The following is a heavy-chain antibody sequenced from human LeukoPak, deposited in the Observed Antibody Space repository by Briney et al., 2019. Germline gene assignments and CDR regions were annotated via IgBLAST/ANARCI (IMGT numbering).Heavy chain of an antibody. CDR2: IYYSGST. CDR1: GGSISSGGYY. V-gene: IGHV4-31*03. D-gene: IGHD1-26*01. Sequence: KSSQTLSLTCTVSGGSISSGGYYWSWIRQHPGKGLEWIGYIYYSGSTYYNPSLKSRVTISVDTSKNQFSLELSSVTAADTAVYYCARDLVGATIFDYWGQGTLVTVSS. CDR3: ARDLVGATIFDY. J-gene: IGHJ4*02.